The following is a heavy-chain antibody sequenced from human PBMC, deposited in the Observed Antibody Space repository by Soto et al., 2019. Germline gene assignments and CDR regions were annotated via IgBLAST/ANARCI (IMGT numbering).Heavy chain of an antibody. D-gene: IGHD1-26*01. CDR1: GFTFSTYG. J-gene: IGHJ2*01. CDR2: ISYDGSNK. V-gene: IGHV3-30*18. CDR3: AKGHRDDLVGATTGGWHFDL. Sequence: QVQLVESGGGVVQPGRSLRLSCAASGFTFSTYGMHWVRQAPGKGLEWVAVISYDGSNKYYADSVKGRFTISRDNSKNTLYLQMNSLRAEDTAVYYCAKGHRDDLVGATTGGWHFDLWGRGTLVTVSS.